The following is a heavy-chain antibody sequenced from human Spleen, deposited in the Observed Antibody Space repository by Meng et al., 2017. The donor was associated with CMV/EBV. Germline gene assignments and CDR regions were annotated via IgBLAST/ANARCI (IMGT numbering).Heavy chain of an antibody. CDR3: ARARAYDLAVHY. D-gene: IGHD3-3*01. CDR2: INHSGST. V-gene: IGHV4-34*01. Sequence: SETLSLTCAVYGGSFSGYYWSWIRQPPGKGLEWIGEINHSGSTNYNPSLKSRVTISVDTSKNQFSLKLSSVTAADTAVYYCARARAYDLAVHYWGQGTLVTVSS. CDR1: GGSFSGYY. J-gene: IGHJ4*02.